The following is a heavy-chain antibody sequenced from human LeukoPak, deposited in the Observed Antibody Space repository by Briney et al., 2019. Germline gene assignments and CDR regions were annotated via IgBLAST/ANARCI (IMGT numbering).Heavy chain of an antibody. V-gene: IGHV3-7*01. CDR2: IKQDGCEK. CDR1: SGYW. J-gene: IGHJ3*02. CDR3: ARINSGRHLGDAFDI. D-gene: IGHD1-26*01. Sequence: GGSLRLSCAAFSGYWMTWVRQAPGKGLEWVANIKQDGCEKYYVDSVKGRFSISRDNAKNSLFLQMNSLRVEDTAVYYCARINSGRHLGDAFDIWGQGTTVTVSS.